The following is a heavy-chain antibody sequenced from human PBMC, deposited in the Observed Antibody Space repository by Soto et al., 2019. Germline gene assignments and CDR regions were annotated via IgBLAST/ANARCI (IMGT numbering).Heavy chain of an antibody. Sequence: EVQLVESGGGLVQPGGSLRLSCAASGFTFSSYSMNWVRQAPGKGLEWVSYISSSSSTIYYADSVKGRFTISRDNAKNSLYLQMNSLRAEDTAVYYCARVLAPYYYYMDVWGKGTTVTVSS. J-gene: IGHJ6*03. CDR2: ISSSSSTI. CDR3: ARVLAPYYYYMDV. V-gene: IGHV3-48*01. CDR1: GFTFSSYS.